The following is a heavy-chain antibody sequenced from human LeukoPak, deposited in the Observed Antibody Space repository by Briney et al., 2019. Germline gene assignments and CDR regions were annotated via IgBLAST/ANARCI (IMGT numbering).Heavy chain of an antibody. V-gene: IGHV5-51*01. Sequence: GESLKISFKGSGXSFTNYCIGWVRQMPGKGLEWMWIIYPGDSDTRYSPSFQGQVTISADKSISTAYLQWSSLKASDTAMYYCARRGYCSTTTCYRLFDYWGQGTLVTVSS. CDR2: IYPGDSDT. CDR3: ARRGYCSTTTCYRLFDY. D-gene: IGHD2-2*01. CDR1: GXSFTNYC. J-gene: IGHJ4*02.